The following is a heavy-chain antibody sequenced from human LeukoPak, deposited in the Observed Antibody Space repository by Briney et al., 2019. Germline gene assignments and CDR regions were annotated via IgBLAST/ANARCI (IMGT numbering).Heavy chain of an antibody. CDR3: ARVAHVDTAMVKSYYFDY. Sequence: SETLSLTCAVYGGSFSGYYWSWIRQPPGKGLEWIGEINHSGSTNYNPSLKSRVTISVDTSKNQFSLKLSSVTAADTAVYYCARVAHVDTAMVKSYYFDYWGQGTLVTVSS. CDR2: INHSGST. D-gene: IGHD5-18*01. CDR1: GGSFSGYY. V-gene: IGHV4-34*01. J-gene: IGHJ4*02.